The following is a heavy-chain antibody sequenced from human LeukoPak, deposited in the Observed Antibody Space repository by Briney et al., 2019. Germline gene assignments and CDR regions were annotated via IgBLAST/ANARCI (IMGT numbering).Heavy chain of an antibody. CDR2: IYPASTT. J-gene: IGHJ4*02. Sequence: PGGSLRLSCAASGFTVSSDYMSWVRQAPGKGLVWVSVIYPASTTYYADSVKGRFTISRDNSKNTLSLQMNSLRAEDTAVYYCARGDGYNYFDCWGQGTLVTVSS. CDR3: ARGDGYNYFDC. V-gene: IGHV3-53*01. CDR1: GFTVSSDY. D-gene: IGHD5-24*01.